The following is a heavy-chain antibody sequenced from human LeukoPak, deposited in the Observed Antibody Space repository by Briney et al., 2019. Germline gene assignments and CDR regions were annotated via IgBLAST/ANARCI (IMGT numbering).Heavy chain of an antibody. CDR1: GFTFDDYA. CDR3: ARGDSSGWSTLDY. J-gene: IGHJ4*02. Sequence: GGSLRLSCAASGFTFDDYAMHWVRQAPGKGLEWVSGISWNSGSIGYADSVKGRFTISRDNAKNSLYLQMNSLRAEDTALYHCARGDSSGWSTLDYWGQGTLVTVSS. V-gene: IGHV3-9*01. CDR2: ISWNSGSI. D-gene: IGHD6-19*01.